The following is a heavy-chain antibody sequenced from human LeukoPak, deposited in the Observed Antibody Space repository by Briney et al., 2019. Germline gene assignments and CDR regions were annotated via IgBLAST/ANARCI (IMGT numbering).Heavy chain of an antibody. D-gene: IGHD1-26*01. CDR1: GVSLSFYY. CDR2: IYTTGSTNQNT. J-gene: IGHJ4*02. CDR3: ARALTWGVISGSSPAAFYY. Sequence: PSETLSLTCNVSGVSLSFYYWSWIRQNAGKGLEWVGRIYTTGSTNQNTNYNPSLKSRVTMSADTSRNQFSLKLSSVTAADTAVYYCARALTWGVISGSSPAAFYYWGQGTLVTVSS. V-gene: IGHV4-4*07.